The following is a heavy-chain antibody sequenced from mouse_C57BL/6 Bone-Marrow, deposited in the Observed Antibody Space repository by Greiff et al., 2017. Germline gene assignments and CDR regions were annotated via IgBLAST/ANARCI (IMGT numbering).Heavy chain of an antibody. D-gene: IGHD1-1*02. CDR1: GFTFSSYA. Sequence: DVQLVESGGGLVKPGGSLKLSCAASGFTFSSYAMSWVRQTPEKGLEWVATISAGGSYTYYPDNVKGRFTISRDNAKNNLYLQMSHLTSEDTAMYYCARGVALAGCYAMDYWGQGTSVTVSS. CDR3: ARGVALAGCYAMDY. V-gene: IGHV5-4*01. J-gene: IGHJ4*01. CDR2: ISAGGSYT.